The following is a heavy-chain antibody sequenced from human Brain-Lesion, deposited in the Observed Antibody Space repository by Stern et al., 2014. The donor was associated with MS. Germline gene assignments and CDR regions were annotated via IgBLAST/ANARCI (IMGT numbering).Heavy chain of an antibody. D-gene: IGHD2-2*01. J-gene: IGHJ6*02. Sequence: QVQLQESGPGLVKPSQTLSLSCTVSGGSISSGGYYWSWIRQPAGKGLEWIGRIFNSGSTSYNPSLKSRVTISIATSKNQFSLRLTSMTAADTAVYYCARGRVVPGFQYYATDVWGQGTTGIVSS. V-gene: IGHV4-61*02. CDR2: IFNSGST. CDR3: ARGRVVPGFQYYATDV. CDR1: GGSISSGGYY.